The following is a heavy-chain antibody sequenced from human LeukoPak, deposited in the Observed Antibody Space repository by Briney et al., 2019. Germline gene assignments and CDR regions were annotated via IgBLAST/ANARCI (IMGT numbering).Heavy chain of an antibody. J-gene: IGHJ4*02. V-gene: IGHV4-59*08. CDR2: IYYSGST. CDR1: GGCLSPDY. CDR3: ARHLYGGLFDY. Sequence: PSETLSLTCTVSGGCLSPDYWSWIRQPPGKGLEWIGYIYYSGSTNYNPSLKSRVTISVDTSKNQFSLKLSSVTAADTAVYYCARHLYGGLFDYWGQGTLVTVSS. D-gene: IGHD4-23*01.